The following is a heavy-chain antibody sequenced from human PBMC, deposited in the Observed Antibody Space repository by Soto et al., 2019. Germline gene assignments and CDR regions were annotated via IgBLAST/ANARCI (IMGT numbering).Heavy chain of an antibody. CDR3: ARDVAGYYGFWSGYQDGYYGMDV. CDR2: ISAYNGNT. V-gene: IGHV1-18*01. CDR1: GYTFTSYG. Sequence: QVQLVQSGAEVKKPGASVKVSCKASGYTFTSYGISWVRQAPGQGLEWMGWISAYNGNTNYAQKLQGRVTMTTDTSTSTAYMELRSLRSDDTGVYCCARDVAGYYGFWSGYQDGYYGMDVWGQGTTVTVSS. J-gene: IGHJ6*02. D-gene: IGHD3-3*01.